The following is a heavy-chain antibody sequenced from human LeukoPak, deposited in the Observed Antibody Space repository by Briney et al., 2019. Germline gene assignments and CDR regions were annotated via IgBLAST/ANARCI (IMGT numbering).Heavy chain of an antibody. D-gene: IGHD5-12*01. CDR3: ARERGVATLFVDYYYYMDV. J-gene: IGHJ6*03. V-gene: IGHV4-59*12. CDR2: IYYSGST. CDR1: GGSISSYY. Sequence: SETLSLTCTVSGGSISSYYWSWIRQPPGKGLEWIGNIYYSGSTNYNPSLKSRVTISVDTSKNQFSLKLSSVTAADTAVYYCARERGVATLFVDYYYYMDVWGKGTTVTVSS.